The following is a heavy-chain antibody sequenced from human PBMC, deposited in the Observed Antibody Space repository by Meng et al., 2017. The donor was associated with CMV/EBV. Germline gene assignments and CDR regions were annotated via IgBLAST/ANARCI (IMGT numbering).Heavy chain of an antibody. J-gene: IGHJ4*02. CDR1: GYTFTSYG. D-gene: IGHD3-3*01. Sequence: ASVKVSCKASGYTFTSYGISWVRQASGQGLEWMGWISAYNGNTNYAQKLQGRVTMTTDTSTSTAYMELRSLRSDDTAVYYCARDLGTYDFWSGYLPNFDYWGQGTLVTVSS. V-gene: IGHV1-18*01. CDR3: ARDLGTYDFWSGYLPNFDY. CDR2: ISAYNGNT.